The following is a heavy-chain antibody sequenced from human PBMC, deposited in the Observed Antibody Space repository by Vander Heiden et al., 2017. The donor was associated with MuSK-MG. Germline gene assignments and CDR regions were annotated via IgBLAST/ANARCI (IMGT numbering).Heavy chain of an antibody. J-gene: IGHJ3*02. CDR1: LFALRTYA. CDR2: ISDTGGST. V-gene: IGHV3-23*01. Sequence: EVQLLEAGGDLVQPGGSLRLSCAASLFALRTYAIRWVRQAPGKGLEWVSTISDTGGSTFYADSVKGRFTISRDNSQNTLYLQMDSLRAEDTAVYYCAKVYGWGSHDALDIWGQGTLVTVSS. D-gene: IGHD3-10*01. CDR3: AKVYGWGSHDALDI.